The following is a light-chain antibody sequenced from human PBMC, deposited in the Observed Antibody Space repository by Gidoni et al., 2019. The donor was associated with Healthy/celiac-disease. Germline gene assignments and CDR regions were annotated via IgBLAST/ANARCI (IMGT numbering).Light chain of an antibody. V-gene: IGLV3-1*01. Sequence: SYELTQPPSVSVSPGQTASITCPGDKLGDKYACWYQQKPGQSPVLVIYQDSKRPSGIPARFSGSNSGNTATLTISGTQAMDEADYHCQAWDSSTVVFGGGTKLTVL. CDR2: QDS. J-gene: IGLJ2*01. CDR3: QAWDSSTVV. CDR1: KLGDKY.